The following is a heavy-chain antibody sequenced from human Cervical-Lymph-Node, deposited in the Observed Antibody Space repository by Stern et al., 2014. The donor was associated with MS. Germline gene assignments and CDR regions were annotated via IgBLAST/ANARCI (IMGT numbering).Heavy chain of an antibody. D-gene: IGHD6-19*01. CDR2: ISKSGRTT. CDR1: GFGFSDYY. Sequence: VQLVESGGGLVKPGGSLRLSCAASGFGFSDYYMSWIRQAPGQGLGWVSYISKSGRTTYYADSVKGRFTISRDNAKNSLYLQMNSLRAEDTAMFFCARLLYSSGWYYFDSWGQGALVTVSS. J-gene: IGHJ4*02. CDR3: ARLLYSSGWYYFDS. V-gene: IGHV3-11*01.